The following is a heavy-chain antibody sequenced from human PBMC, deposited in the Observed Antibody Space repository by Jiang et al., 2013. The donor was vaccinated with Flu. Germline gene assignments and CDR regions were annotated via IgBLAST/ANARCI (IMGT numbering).Heavy chain of an antibody. CDR3: ARSEVAALPLRYFDWLLLGTGFDY. V-gene: IGHV4-39*01. CDR1: GGSISSSSYY. CDR2: IYYSGST. D-gene: IGHD3-9*01. J-gene: IGHJ4*02. Sequence: GPGLVKPSETLSLTCTVSGGSISSSSYYWGWIRQPPGKGLEWIGSIYYSGSTYYNPSLKSRVTISVDTSKNQFSLKLSSVTAADTAVYYCARSEVAALPLRYFDWLLLGTGFDYWGQGTLVTVSS.